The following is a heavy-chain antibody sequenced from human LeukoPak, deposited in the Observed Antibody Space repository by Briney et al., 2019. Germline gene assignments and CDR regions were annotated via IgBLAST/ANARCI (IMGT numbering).Heavy chain of an antibody. CDR2: INHSGST. D-gene: IGHD6-6*01. J-gene: IGHJ5*02. CDR1: GGSFSGYY. V-gene: IGHV4-34*01. Sequence: SETLSLTCAVYGGSFSGYYWSWIRQPPGKGLEWIGEINHSGSTNYNPSLKSRVTLSVDTSKNQFSLKLSSVTAADTAVYYCARASPRRPIAARRNWFDPWGQGTLVTVSS. CDR3: ARASPRRPIAARRNWFDP.